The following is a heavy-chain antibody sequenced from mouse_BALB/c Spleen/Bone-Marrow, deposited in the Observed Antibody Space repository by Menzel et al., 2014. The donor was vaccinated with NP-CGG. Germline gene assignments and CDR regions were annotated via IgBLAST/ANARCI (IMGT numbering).Heavy chain of an antibody. CDR1: NYSITSGYY. CDR2: VTYDGSN. CDR3: ARGSGTYFDV. V-gene: IGHV3-6*02. Sequence: EREDSRLNFSQRSESLTLTCSCTNYSITSGYYWNWIRQFPGSKLEWMGYVTYDGSNNYNPSLKNRSSITRDTSKNQFFLKLNSVTTEDTATYYCARGSGTYFDV. J-gene: IGHJ1*01. D-gene: IGHD4-1*01.